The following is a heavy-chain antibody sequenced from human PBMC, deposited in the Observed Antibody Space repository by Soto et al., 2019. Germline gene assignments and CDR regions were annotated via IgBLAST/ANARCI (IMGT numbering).Heavy chain of an antibody. Sequence: SGPTRVNPPQTLTPTCTFSGFSLTTSGVGVGWIRQPPGKSLEWLALIYWDDDKRYTPSLNTRFTITKDTSKNQVILTMSNVDPVDTATYYCAHSYLSSPDYWGQGTLFTVSS. CDR3: AHSYLSSPDY. D-gene: IGHD2-21*01. CDR2: IYWDDDK. J-gene: IGHJ4*02. CDR1: GFSLTTSGVG. V-gene: IGHV2-5*02.